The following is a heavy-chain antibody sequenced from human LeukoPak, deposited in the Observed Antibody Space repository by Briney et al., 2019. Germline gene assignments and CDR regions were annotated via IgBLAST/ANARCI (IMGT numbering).Heavy chain of an antibody. D-gene: IGHD4-23*01. V-gene: IGHV3-21*01. CDR2: ISSSSSYI. CDR3: ARENPRRYGGYDY. CDR1: GFTFSSYS. J-gene: IGHJ4*02. Sequence: GGSLRLSCAASGFTFSSYSMNWVRQAPGKGLEWVSSISSSSSYIYYADSVKGRFTISRDNAKNSLYLQMNSLRAEDTAVYYCARENPRRYGGYDYWGQGTLVTVSS.